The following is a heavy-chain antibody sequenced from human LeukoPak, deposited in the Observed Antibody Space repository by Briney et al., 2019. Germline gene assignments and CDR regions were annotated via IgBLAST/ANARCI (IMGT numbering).Heavy chain of an antibody. CDR3: ARGRVGTSWFDP. V-gene: IGHV4-39*07. Sequence: SETLSLTCTVSGGSISSSSYYWGWIRQPPGKGLEWIGSIYYSGSTYYNPSLKSRVTISVDTSKNQFSLKLSSVTAADTAVYYCARGRVGTSWFDPWGQGTLVTVSS. D-gene: IGHD1-1*01. J-gene: IGHJ5*02. CDR1: GGSISSSSYY. CDR2: IYYSGST.